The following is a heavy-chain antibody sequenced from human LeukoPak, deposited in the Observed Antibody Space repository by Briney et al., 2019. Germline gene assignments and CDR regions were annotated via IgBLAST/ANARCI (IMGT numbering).Heavy chain of an antibody. J-gene: IGHJ4*02. V-gene: IGHV1-2*02. D-gene: IGHD7-27*01. CDR1: GYTFTGYS. Sequence: ASVKVSFKASGYTFTGYSVHWVRQTPGQGLEWMGWINPNTGGTKYAQKFQGRVTMTRDTSISTAYMDLSRLGSDDTAVYFCATELTGDSALDYWGQGTLVTVSS. CDR3: ATELTGDSALDY. CDR2: INPNTGGT.